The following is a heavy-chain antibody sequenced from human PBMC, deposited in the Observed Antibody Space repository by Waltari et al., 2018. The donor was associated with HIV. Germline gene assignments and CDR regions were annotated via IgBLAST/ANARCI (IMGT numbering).Heavy chain of an antibody. CDR2: IYSGGST. D-gene: IGHD1-26*01. V-gene: IGHV3-53*02. CDR1: GFTVSSNY. CDR3: ARDLFTGRWNAFDI. Sequence: EVQLVETGGGLIQPGGSLRLSCAASGFTVSSNYMSWVRQAPGKGLGWVSVIYSGGSTDYADSVKGRFTISRDNSKNTLYLQMNSLRAEDTAVYYCARDLFTGRWNAFDIWGQGTMVTVSS. J-gene: IGHJ3*02.